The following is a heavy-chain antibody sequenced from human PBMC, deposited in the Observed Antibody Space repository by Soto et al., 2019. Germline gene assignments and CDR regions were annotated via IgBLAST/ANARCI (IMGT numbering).Heavy chain of an antibody. V-gene: IGHV3-33*01. Sequence: PGGSLRLSCAASGFTFSSYGMHWVRQAPGKGLEWVAVIWYDGSNKYYAGSVKGRFTISRDNSKNTLYLQMNSLRAEDTAVYYCAREPQSRWLPRYYYYYGMDVWGQGTTVTVSS. CDR1: GFTFSSYG. D-gene: IGHD3-22*01. CDR2: IWYDGSNK. CDR3: AREPQSRWLPRYYYYYGMDV. J-gene: IGHJ6*02.